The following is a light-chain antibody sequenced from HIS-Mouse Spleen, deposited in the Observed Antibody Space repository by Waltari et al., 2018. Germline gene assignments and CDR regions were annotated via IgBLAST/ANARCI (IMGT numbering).Light chain of an antibody. CDR3: QAWDSSTAEV. CDR2: QDS. CDR1: KLGDKY. Sequence: SYELTQPPSVSVSPVQTASITCSGDKLGDKYACWYQQKPGQPPVLVIYQDSTRPSGIPERFSGSNSGNTATLTISGTQAMDEADYSCQAWDSSTAEVFGGGTKLTVL. V-gene: IGLV3-1*01. J-gene: IGLJ2*01.